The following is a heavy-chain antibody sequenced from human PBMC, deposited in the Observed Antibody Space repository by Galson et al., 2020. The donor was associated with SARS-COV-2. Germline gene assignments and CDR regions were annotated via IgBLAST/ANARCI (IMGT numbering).Heavy chain of an antibody. CDR3: ARVPAAHADF. D-gene: IGHD6-13*01. CDR2: IYPGDSET. CDR1: GYSFASYW. Sequence: GESLKISCQGSGYSFASYWIGWVRQMPGKGLEWMGIIYPGDSETTYSPSSQGQVTISADKSISTAYPQWSSLKASDTAMYYCARVPAAHADFWGQGTLVTVSS. V-gene: IGHV5-51*01. J-gene: IGHJ4*02.